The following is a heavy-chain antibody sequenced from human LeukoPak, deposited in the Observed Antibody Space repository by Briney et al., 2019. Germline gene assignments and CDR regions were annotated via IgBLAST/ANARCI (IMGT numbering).Heavy chain of an antibody. CDR3: VKQGYYYDSSGYYVFFGY. V-gene: IGHV3-23*01. Sequence: PGGSLRLSCAASGFTFSSYAMSWVRQAPGKGLEWVSAISGSGGSTYYADSVKGRFTISRDNSKNTLYLQMNSLRAEDTAVYYCVKQGYYYDSSGYYVFFGYWGQGTLVTVSS. CDR1: GFTFSSYA. D-gene: IGHD3-22*01. CDR2: ISGSGGST. J-gene: IGHJ4*02.